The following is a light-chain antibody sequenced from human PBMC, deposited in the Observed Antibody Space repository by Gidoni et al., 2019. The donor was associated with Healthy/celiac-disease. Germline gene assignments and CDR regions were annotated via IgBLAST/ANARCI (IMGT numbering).Light chain of an antibody. J-gene: IGLJ2*01. V-gene: IGLV3-25*03. CDR3: QSADSSGTYVV. Sequence: SYELTQPPSVSVSPGQTARITCPGDALPKQYAYWYQQKPGQAPVLVIYKDSERPSGIPDRFSGSSSGTTVTLTISGVQEEDEADYYCQSADSSGTYVVFGGGTKLTVL. CDR1: ALPKQY. CDR2: KDS.